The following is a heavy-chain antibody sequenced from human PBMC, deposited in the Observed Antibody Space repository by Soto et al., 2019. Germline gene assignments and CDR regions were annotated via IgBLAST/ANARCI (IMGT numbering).Heavy chain of an antibody. D-gene: IGHD3-10*01. CDR3: ARDRRLWFGERPT. CDR2: IYYSGST. V-gene: IGHV4-31*03. J-gene: IGHJ5*02. Sequence: QVQLQESGPGLVKPSQTLSLTCTVSGGSISSGGYYGSWIRQHPGKGLEWIGYIYYSGSTYYNPSLKSRVTISVDTSKNQFSLKLSSVTAADTAVYYCARDRRLWFGERPTWGQGTLVTVSS. CDR1: GGSISSGGYY.